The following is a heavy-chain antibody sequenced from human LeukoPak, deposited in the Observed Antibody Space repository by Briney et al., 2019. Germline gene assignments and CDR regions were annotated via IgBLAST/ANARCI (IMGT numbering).Heavy chain of an antibody. J-gene: IGHJ4*02. CDR3: ARDLVIDY. CDR2: ISISGSTT. V-gene: IGHV3-48*03. CDR1: GFTFSNYA. Sequence: PGGSLRLSCAASGFTFSNYAMSWVRRAPGKGLEWVSYISISGSTTYYADSVKGRFIISRDNAKNSLYLQMNSLRAEDTAVYYCARDLVIDYWGQGTLVTVAS. D-gene: IGHD2-21*01.